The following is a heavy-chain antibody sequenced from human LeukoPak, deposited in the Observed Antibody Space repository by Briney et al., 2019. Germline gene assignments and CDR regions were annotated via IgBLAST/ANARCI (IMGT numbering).Heavy chain of an antibody. Sequence: ASVKVSCKASGYTFTSYGISWVRQAPGQGLEWMGGISAYNGNTNYAQKLQGRVTMTTDTSTSTAYMELRSLRSDDTAVYYCAAQTGVWEVPMSKFDPWGQGTLVTVSS. V-gene: IGHV1-18*01. D-gene: IGHD1-26*01. CDR3: AAQTGVWEVPMSKFDP. CDR1: GYTFTSYG. CDR2: ISAYNGNT. J-gene: IGHJ5*02.